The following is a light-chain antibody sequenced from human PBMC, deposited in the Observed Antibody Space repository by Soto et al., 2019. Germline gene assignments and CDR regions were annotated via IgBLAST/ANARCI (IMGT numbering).Light chain of an antibody. V-gene: IGKV3-11*01. CDR1: QSVSRY. J-gene: IGKJ5*01. CDR2: DGS. CDR3: QQYNNWPFS. Sequence: ENVLTQSPATLSLSPGEGATLSCRASQSVSRYLAWYQQKPGQAPRLLISDGSNRASGIPARFSGTGSETDFTLTISGLQSEDSAVYFCQQYNNWPFSFGQGTRLEIK.